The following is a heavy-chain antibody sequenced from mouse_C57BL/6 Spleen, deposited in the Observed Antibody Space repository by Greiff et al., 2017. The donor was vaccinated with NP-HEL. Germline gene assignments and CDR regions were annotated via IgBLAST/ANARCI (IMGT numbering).Heavy chain of an antibody. D-gene: IGHD2-1*01. CDR3: ARSVYGNYGVAWFAY. CDR2: IDPSDSYT. CDR1: GYTFTSYW. V-gene: IGHV1-50*01. Sequence: VQLQQSGAELVKPGASVKLSCKASGYTFTSYWMQWVKQRPGQGLEWIGEIDPSDSYTNYNQKFKGKATLTVDTSSSTAYMHRSSLTSEDSAVYYGARSVYGNYGVAWFAYWGQGTLVIVSA. J-gene: IGHJ3*01.